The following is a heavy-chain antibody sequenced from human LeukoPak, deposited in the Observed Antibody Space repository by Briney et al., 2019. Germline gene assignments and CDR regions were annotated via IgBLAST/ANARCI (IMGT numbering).Heavy chain of an antibody. V-gene: IGHV4-59*08. CDR1: GGSVSNYY. D-gene: IGHD6-6*01. Sequence: SETLSLTCSVSGGSVSNYYWSWLRQPPGKGLEWIGHVYYTGSTNYNPSLKSRVTMFEDKSKNQFSLRLYSVTVADAAVYYCARHFAYSSSSYFDYWGQGSLVTVSS. CDR2: VYYTGST. CDR3: ARHFAYSSSSYFDY. J-gene: IGHJ4*02.